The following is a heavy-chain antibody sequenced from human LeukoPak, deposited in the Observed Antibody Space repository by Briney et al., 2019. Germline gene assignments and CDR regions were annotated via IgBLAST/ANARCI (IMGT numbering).Heavy chain of an antibody. CDR3: ARDEPTVTTGPPVGS. Sequence: GGSLRLSCAASGFTFSTYSMNWVRQAPGKGLEWVSYIDASGTTIYYADSVKGRFTISRDNAKNSLYLQMNSLRVEDTAVYYCARDEPTVTTGPPVGSWGQGTLVTVSS. D-gene: IGHD4-17*01. J-gene: IGHJ4*02. CDR1: GFTFSTYS. V-gene: IGHV3-48*01. CDR2: IDASGTTI.